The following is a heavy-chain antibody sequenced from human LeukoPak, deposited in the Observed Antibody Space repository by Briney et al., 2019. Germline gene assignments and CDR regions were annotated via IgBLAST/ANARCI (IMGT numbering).Heavy chain of an antibody. D-gene: IGHD3-10*01. V-gene: IGHV5-10-1*01. CDR2: IDPSDSYT. CDR3: ARNMVRGVIRGDY. Sequence: GESLRISCQGSGYSFTSYWISWVRQMPGKGLGWMGRIDPSDSYTNYSTSFQGHVTTSADKSISTAYLQWSSLKASDTAMYYGARNMVRGVIRGDYWGQGTLVTVSS. J-gene: IGHJ4*02. CDR1: GYSFTSYW.